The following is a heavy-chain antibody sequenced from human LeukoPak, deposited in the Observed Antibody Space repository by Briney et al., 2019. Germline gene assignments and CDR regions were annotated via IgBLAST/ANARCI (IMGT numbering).Heavy chain of an antibody. D-gene: IGHD5-18*01. CDR1: GYTFTNFD. V-gene: IGHV1-8*02. Sequence: ASVKVSCKASGYTFTNFDINRVRQATGQGLEWMGWMNPNTGNAGYAQKFQDRVTITWDASISTAYMDLSSLRSEDTAVYYCARVGYSNSYDYWGQGTLVTVSS. CDR3: ARVGYSNSYDY. CDR2: MNPNTGNA. J-gene: IGHJ4*02.